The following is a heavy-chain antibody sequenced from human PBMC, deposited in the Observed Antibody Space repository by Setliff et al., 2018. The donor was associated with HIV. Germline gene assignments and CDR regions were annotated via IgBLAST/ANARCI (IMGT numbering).Heavy chain of an antibody. CDR1: HYTLINYG. J-gene: IGHJ5*02. CDR3: GRGHCNSDKCWYTWFDP. Sequence: GASVKVSCKASHYTLINYGVSWVRQAPGQGLEWMGWIGSYSGYTIYAQKFQDRLTMTTDTSTTTASMELRSLRSDDTAVYYCGRGHCNSDKCWYTWFDPWGQGTLVTVSS. D-gene: IGHD2-2*01. CDR2: IGSYSGYT. V-gene: IGHV1-18*01.